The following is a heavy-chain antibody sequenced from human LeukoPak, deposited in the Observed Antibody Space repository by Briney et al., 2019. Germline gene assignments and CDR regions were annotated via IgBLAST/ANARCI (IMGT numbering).Heavy chain of an antibody. D-gene: IGHD2-2*01. J-gene: IGHJ4*02. CDR3: ARLYCSSTSCYSWL. CDR2: IYYSGST. CDR1: GGSISSSGYY. Sequence: SETLSLTCTVSGGSISSSGYYWGWIRQPPGKGLEWIGSIYYSGSTYCNPSLKSRVTISVDTSKNQLSLKLSSVTAADTAVYYCARLYCSSTSCYSWLWGQGTLVTVSS. V-gene: IGHV4-39*01.